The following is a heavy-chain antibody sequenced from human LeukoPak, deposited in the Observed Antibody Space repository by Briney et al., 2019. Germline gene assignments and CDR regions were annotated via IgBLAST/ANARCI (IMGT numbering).Heavy chain of an antibody. D-gene: IGHD5-18*01. CDR3: ARVDTAMVHFDY. CDR2: IYYSGST. Sequence: PSETLSLTCTVSGGSISSYYWSWIWQPPGKGLEWIGYIYYSGSTNYNPSLKSRVTISVDTSKSQFSLELSSVTAADTAVYYCARVDTAMVHFDYWGQGTLVTVSS. J-gene: IGHJ4*02. V-gene: IGHV4-59*01. CDR1: GGSISSYY.